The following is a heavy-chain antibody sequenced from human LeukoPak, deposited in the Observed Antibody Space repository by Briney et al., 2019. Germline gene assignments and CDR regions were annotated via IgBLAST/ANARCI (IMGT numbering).Heavy chain of an antibody. CDR2: ISYDGSNK. CDR3: ARGLDSSDAY. V-gene: IGHV3-30*03. CDR1: GFTFSSYG. D-gene: IGHD6-19*01. Sequence: SLRLSCAASGFTFSSYGMHWVRQAPGKGLEWVAVISYDGSNKYYADSVKGRFTISRDNSKNTLYLQMNSLRAEDTAVYYCARGLDSSDAYWGQGIMVTVSS. J-gene: IGHJ3*01.